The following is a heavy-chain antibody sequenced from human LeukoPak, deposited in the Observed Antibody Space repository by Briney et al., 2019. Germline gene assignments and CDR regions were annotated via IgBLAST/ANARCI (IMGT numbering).Heavy chain of an antibody. Sequence: QPGGSVRLSCAASGFASSNYWMSWVRQAPGKGLEWVANIKQDGSEKYYVDSVKGRFTISRANAKNSLYLQMNSLRADDTAVYYCARFGAAAVGFDIWGHGTMVTVSS. J-gene: IGHJ3*02. CDR2: IKQDGSEK. D-gene: IGHD6-25*01. CDR3: ARFGAAAVGFDI. CDR1: GFASSNYW. V-gene: IGHV3-7*04.